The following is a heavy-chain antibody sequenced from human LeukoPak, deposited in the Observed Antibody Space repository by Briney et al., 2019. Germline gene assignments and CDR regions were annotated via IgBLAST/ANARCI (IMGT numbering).Heavy chain of an antibody. J-gene: IGHJ5*02. Sequence: GESLKISCXGSGYSFTSYWIGWVRQMPGKGLEWMGIIYPGDSGTRYSPSFQGQVTISADKSISTAYLQWSSLKSSDTAMYYCATWSSGWYRNWFDPWGQGSLVTVSS. CDR2: IYPGDSGT. CDR3: ATWSSGWYRNWFDP. CDR1: GYSFTSYW. D-gene: IGHD6-19*01. V-gene: IGHV5-51*01.